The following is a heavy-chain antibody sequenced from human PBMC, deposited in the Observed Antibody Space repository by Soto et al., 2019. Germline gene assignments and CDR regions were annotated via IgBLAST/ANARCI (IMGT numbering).Heavy chain of an antibody. J-gene: IGHJ4*02. CDR1: GGSISSYY. CDR3: AAAPRY. V-gene: IGHV4-59*01. D-gene: IGHD2-15*01. CDR2: IYYTGST. Sequence: QVQLQESGPGLVKPSETLSLTCTVSGGSISSYYWSWIRQPPGKGLEWIGYIYYTGSTDHNPSLKSRVTISLDTSKNQVSLQLTSVTAADTAVYYSAAAPRYWGQGVLVTVSS.